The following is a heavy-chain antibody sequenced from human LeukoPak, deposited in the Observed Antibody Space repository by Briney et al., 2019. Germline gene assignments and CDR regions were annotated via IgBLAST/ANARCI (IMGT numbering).Heavy chain of an antibody. Sequence: PSETLSLTCTVSGGSISSYYWSWIRQPPGKGLEWIGYIYYSGSTNYNPSLKSRVTISVDTSKNQFSLKLSSVTAADTAVYYCARAYYDSSVLFDYWVQGTLVTVSS. J-gene: IGHJ4*02. CDR3: ARAYYDSSVLFDY. CDR2: IYYSGST. V-gene: IGHV4-59*01. CDR1: GGSISSYY. D-gene: IGHD3-22*01.